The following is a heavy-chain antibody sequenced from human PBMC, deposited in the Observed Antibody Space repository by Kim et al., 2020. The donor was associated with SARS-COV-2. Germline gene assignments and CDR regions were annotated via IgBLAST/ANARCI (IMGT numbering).Heavy chain of an antibody. J-gene: IGHJ4*02. CDR1: GFTFSSYA. Sequence: GGSLRLSCAASGFTFSSYAMSWVRQAPGKGLEWVSAISGSGSSTYYADSVKGRFTISRDNSKNTLYLQMNSLRAADTAVYYCAKGPGIAAAGTVGGYWGQGTLVTVSS. V-gene: IGHV3-23*01. D-gene: IGHD6-13*01. CDR2: ISGSGSST. CDR3: AKGPGIAAAGTVGGY.